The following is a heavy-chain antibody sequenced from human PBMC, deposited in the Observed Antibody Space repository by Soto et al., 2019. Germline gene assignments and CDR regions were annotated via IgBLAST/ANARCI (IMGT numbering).Heavy chain of an antibody. CDR3: AREVVVAAGYYYYYMAV. CDR2: IYYSGST. Sequence: SETLSLTCTVSGGSISSGGYYWSWIRQHPGKGLEWIGYIYYSGSTYYNPSLKSRVTISVDTSKNQFSLKLSSVTAADTAVYYCAREVVVAAGYYYYYMAVWGKGTTVTVSS. D-gene: IGHD2-15*01. J-gene: IGHJ6*03. V-gene: IGHV4-31*03. CDR1: GGSISSGGYY.